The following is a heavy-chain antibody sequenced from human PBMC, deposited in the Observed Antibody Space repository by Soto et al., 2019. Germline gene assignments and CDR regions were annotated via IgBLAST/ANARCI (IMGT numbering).Heavy chain of an antibody. D-gene: IGHD6-13*01. J-gene: IGHJ4*02. CDR1: GFTFSSYG. Sequence: QVQLVESGGGVVQPGRSLRLSCAASGFTFSSYGMHWVGQAPGKGLEWVAVISYDGSNKDYADSVKGRFTISRGNSKNTLYLQMNSLRAEDTAVYYCAKDGPVRYSSSWYEVDYWGQGTLVTVSS. CDR2: ISYDGSNK. CDR3: AKDGPVRYSSSWYEVDY. V-gene: IGHV3-30*18.